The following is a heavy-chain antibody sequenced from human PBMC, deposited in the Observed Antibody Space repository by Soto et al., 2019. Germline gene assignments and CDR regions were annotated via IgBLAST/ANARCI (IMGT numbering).Heavy chain of an antibody. CDR1: GFTFSSYG. CDR3: ARSVVVPAALDY. CDR2: IWYDGSKK. D-gene: IGHD2-2*01. J-gene: IGHJ4*02. V-gene: IGHV3-33*01. Sequence: GSLRLSCVVSGFTFSSYGMHWVRQAPGKGLEWVAVIWYDGSKKYYADSVMGRFTISRDNSKNTLYLQMNSLRAEDTAVYYCARSVVVPAALDYWGQGTLVTVSS.